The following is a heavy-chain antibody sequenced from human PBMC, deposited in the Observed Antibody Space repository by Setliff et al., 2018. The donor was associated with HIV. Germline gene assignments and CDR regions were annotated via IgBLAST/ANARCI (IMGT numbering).Heavy chain of an antibody. CDR3: ARGPKKGVDILPPDS. V-gene: IGHV1-69*13. CDR1: GYTFSDYY. Sequence: ASVKVSCKASGYTFSDYYLHWVRQAPGQGLGWVGGIVPVFRTVNYAQKLQGRVTITADESTSTSYMELNSLTSDDTAVYYCARGPKKGVDILPPDSWGQGTLVTVSS. D-gene: IGHD3-3*01. J-gene: IGHJ5*02. CDR2: IVPVFRTV.